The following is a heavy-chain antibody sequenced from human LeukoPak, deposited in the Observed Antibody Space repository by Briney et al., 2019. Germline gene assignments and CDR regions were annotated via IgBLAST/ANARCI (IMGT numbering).Heavy chain of an antibody. Sequence: GGSLRLSCAASGFTFSSYVMSWVRQAPGKGLEWVSAISGSGGSTYYADSVKGRFTISRDNSKNTLYLQMNSLRAEDTAVYYCAKAFWSGYFGLNWFDPWGQGTLVTVSS. V-gene: IGHV3-23*01. CDR3: AKAFWSGYFGLNWFDP. CDR1: GFTFSSYV. D-gene: IGHD3-3*01. J-gene: IGHJ5*02. CDR2: ISGSGGST.